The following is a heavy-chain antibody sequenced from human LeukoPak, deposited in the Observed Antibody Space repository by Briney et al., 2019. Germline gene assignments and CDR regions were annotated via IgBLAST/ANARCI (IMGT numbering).Heavy chain of an antibody. CDR3: ARGSFRDWYFYYYYGMDV. V-gene: IGHV1-2*02. Sequence: GASVKVSCKASGYTFTGYYMHWVRQAPGQGLEWMGWINPNSGGTNYAQKFQGRFTMTRDTSISTAYMELSRLRSDDTAVYYCARGSFRDWYFYYYYGMDVWGQGTTVTVSS. CDR1: GYTFTGYY. CDR2: INPNSGGT. J-gene: IGHJ6*02. D-gene: IGHD6-19*01.